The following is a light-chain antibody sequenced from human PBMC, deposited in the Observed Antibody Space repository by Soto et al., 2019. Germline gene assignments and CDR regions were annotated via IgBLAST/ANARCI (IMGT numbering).Light chain of an antibody. CDR2: DVS. J-gene: IGLJ1*01. CDR1: SSDVGGYNS. Sequence: QSALTQPASVSGSPGQSITISCTGTSSDVGGYNSVSWYQQHPDKVPKLMIYDVSNRPSGVSNRFSGSKSGNTASLTISGLQAEDEADYYCSSDTGSSTRVFGTGTKLTVL. CDR3: SSDTGSSTRV. V-gene: IGLV2-14*01.